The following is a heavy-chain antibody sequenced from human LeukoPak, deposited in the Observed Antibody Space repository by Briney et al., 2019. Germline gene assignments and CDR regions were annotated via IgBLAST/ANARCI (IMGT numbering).Heavy chain of an antibody. CDR2: INWNGGST. Sequence: EWVSGINWNGGSTAYADSVKGRFTISRDNAKNTLFLQMNSLRAEDTAVYYCATNSWPFDYWGQGSLVTVSS. J-gene: IGHJ4*02. D-gene: IGHD4-23*01. CDR3: ATNSWPFDY. V-gene: IGHV3-20*03.